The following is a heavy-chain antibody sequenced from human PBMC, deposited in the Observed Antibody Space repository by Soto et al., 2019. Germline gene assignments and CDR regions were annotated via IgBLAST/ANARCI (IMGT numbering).Heavy chain of an antibody. V-gene: IGHV4-39*01. Sequence: QLQLQESGPGLVKPSETLSLTCTVSGGSISSSSYYWGWIRQPPGKGLEWIGSIYYSGSTYYNPSLKSRVTISVDTSKNQFSLKLSSVTAADTAVYYCARWPDGSSWGGNWFDPWGQGTLVTVSS. J-gene: IGHJ5*02. D-gene: IGHD1-26*01. CDR3: ARWPDGSSWGGNWFDP. CDR2: IYYSGST. CDR1: GGSISSSSYY.